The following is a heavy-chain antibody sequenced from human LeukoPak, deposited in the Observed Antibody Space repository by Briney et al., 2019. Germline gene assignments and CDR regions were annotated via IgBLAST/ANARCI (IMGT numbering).Heavy chain of an antibody. Sequence: PGGSLRLSCAASGFTFSSYWMSWVRQAPGKGLEWVANIKQDGSEKYYVDSVKGRFTISRDNAKNSLYLQMNSLRAEDTAVYYCARDPRVWGSLIDYWGQGTLVTVSS. J-gene: IGHJ4*02. CDR1: GFTFSSYW. CDR2: IKQDGSEK. D-gene: IGHD3-16*01. CDR3: ARDPRVWGSLIDY. V-gene: IGHV3-7*01.